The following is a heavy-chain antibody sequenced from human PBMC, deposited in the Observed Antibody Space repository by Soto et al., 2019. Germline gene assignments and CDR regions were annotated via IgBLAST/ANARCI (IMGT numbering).Heavy chain of an antibody. CDR2: ISYDGSNK. Sequence: GGSLSLSCAASGFTFSSYGMHWVRQAPGKGLEWVAVISYDGSNKYYADSVKGRFTISRDNSKNTLYLQMNSLRAEDTAVYYCAKEGYSSSWYSYYYYGMDVWGQGTTVTVSS. CDR1: GFTFSSYG. CDR3: AKEGYSSSWYSYYYYGMDV. V-gene: IGHV3-30*18. D-gene: IGHD6-13*01. J-gene: IGHJ6*02.